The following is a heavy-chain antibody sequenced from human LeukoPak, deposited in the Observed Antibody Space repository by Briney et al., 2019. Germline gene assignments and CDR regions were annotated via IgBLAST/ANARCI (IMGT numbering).Heavy chain of an antibody. J-gene: IGHJ6*02. Sequence: GRSLRLSCAATGFTFKDYGMHWVRQPPGKGLEWVSSINWNGGGTDYADSVKGRFTISRDNAKNSLYLQLSSLRPEDTALDYCAKHMRATNTYSFFGLDVWGQGTTVTVSS. V-gene: IGHV3-9*01. CDR3: AKHMRATNTYSFFGLDV. CDR1: GFTFKDYG. D-gene: IGHD1-26*01. CDR2: INWNGGGT.